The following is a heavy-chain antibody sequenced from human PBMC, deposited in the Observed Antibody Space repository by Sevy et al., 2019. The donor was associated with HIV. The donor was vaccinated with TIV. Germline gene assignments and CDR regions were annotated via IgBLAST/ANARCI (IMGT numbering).Heavy chain of an antibody. D-gene: IGHD6-13*01. CDR2: ISYDGSNK. J-gene: IGHJ6*03. CDR1: GFTFSSYA. Sequence: GGSLRLSCAASGFTFSSYAMHWVRQAPGKGLEWVAVISYDGSNKFYADSVKGRFTISRENSKNTLYLKMNGLGAEETAVYYCARDRLAAAGHSYYYYYYMDVWGKGTTVTVSS. V-gene: IGHV3-30-3*01. CDR3: ARDRLAAAGHSYYYYYYMDV.